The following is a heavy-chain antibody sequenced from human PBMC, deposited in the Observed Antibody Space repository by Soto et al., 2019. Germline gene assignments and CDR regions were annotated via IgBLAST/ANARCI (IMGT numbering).Heavy chain of an antibody. V-gene: IGHV3-30*01. CDR3: AKEKISTSCCNWFDP. J-gene: IGHJ5*02. CDR1: GFTFSSYA. Sequence: GGSLRLSCAASGFTFSSYAMHWVRQAPGKGLEWVALISYDGSNKYYADSVKGRFTISRDNSKNTLYLQMNSLRDEDTAVYYCAKEKISTSCCNWFDPWGQGTLVTVSS. CDR2: ISYDGSNK. D-gene: IGHD2-2*01.